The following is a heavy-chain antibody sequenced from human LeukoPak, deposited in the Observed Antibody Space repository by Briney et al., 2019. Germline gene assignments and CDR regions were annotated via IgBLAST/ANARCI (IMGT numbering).Heavy chain of an antibody. J-gene: IGHJ5*02. CDR3: ARHSNWNAGVDWFDP. CDR2: IYHSGST. CDR1: GGSICSGGYS. Sequence: SETLSHTCAVSGGSICSGGYSWSWIRQPPGKGLEWIGYIYHSGSTYYNPSLKSRVTISVDRSKNQLSLKLNSVTAADTAVYYCARHSNWNAGVDWFDPWGQGTLVTVSS. D-gene: IGHD1-20*01. V-gene: IGHV4-30-2*01.